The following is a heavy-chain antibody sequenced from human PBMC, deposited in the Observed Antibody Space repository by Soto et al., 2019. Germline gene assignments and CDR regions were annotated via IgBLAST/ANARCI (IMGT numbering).Heavy chain of an antibody. Sequence: KTSETLSLTCAVYGGSFSGYYWSWIRQPPGKGLEWIGEINHSGSTNYNPSLKSRVTISVDTSKNQFSLKLSSVTAADTAVYYCARGGSYDFWSGYYRGSYYYYGMGVWGQGTTVTVSS. D-gene: IGHD3-3*01. J-gene: IGHJ6*02. CDR2: INHSGST. CDR1: GGSFSGYY. CDR3: ARGGSYDFWSGYYRGSYYYYGMGV. V-gene: IGHV4-34*01.